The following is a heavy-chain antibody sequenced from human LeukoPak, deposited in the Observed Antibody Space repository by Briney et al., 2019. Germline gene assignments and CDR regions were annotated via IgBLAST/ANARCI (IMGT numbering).Heavy chain of an antibody. J-gene: IGHJ4*02. V-gene: IGHV4-30-4*01. CDR3: ARGVRFLEYFDY. CDR1: GDSISSGDYY. CDR2: IYYSGST. Sequence: PSETLSLTCTVSGDSISSGDYYWSWIRQPPGKGLEWIGYIYYSGSTYYNPSLKSRVTISVDTSKNQFSLKLSSVTAADTAVYYCARGVRFLEYFDYWGQGTLVTVSS. D-gene: IGHD3-3*01.